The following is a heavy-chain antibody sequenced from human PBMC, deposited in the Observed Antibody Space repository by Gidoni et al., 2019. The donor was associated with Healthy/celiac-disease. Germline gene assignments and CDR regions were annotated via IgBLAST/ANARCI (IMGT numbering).Heavy chain of an antibody. V-gene: IGHV3-21*01. CDR1: GFTFSSYR. D-gene: IGHD4-17*01. Sequence: RLSCAASGFTFSSYRMNWVRQAPGKGREWVSSISSSTSYIYYADSVKGRFTISRDNAKNSLYLQMNSLRAEDTAVYYCARDVGYDYGDRDAFDIWGQGTMVTVSS. J-gene: IGHJ3*02. CDR3: ARDVGYDYGDRDAFDI. CDR2: ISSSTSYI.